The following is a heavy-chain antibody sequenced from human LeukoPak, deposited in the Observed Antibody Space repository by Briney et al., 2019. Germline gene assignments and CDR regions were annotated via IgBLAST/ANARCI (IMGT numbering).Heavy chain of an antibody. V-gene: IGHV3-23*01. CDR1: GFTFSGSA. CDR2: ISGSGDNT. J-gene: IGHJ6*03. D-gene: IGHD3-3*01. CDR3: AKGSKEVLFTRDHYMDV. Sequence: PGGSLRLSCAASGFTFSGSAMHWVRQASGKGLEWVSTISGSGDNTYYADSVKGRFTISRDNSKNTLYLQMNSLRAEDTAVYYCAKGSKEVLFTRDHYMDVWGKGTTVTISS.